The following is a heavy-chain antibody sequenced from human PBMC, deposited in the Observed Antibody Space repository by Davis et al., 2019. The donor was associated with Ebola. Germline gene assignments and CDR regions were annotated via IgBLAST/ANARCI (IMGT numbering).Heavy chain of an antibody. D-gene: IGHD3-10*01. V-gene: IGHV4-34*01. Sequence: GSLRLSCAVYGGSFSGYSWSWIRQPPGKGLEWIGEVDHSGSTNYNPSLKSRVTISLDTSKSQFSLKLTSVTAADTAVYYCARSGGDWYFDLWGRGTLVTFSS. J-gene: IGHJ2*01. CDR3: ARSGGDWYFDL. CDR2: VDHSGST. CDR1: GGSFSGYS.